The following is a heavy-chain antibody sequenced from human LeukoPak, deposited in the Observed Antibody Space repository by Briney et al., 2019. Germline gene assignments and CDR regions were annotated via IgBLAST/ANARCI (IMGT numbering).Heavy chain of an antibody. CDR3: ARGTSTYYYDSSGHSMDV. CDR1: GFTFSSYD. CDR2: IGTAGDT. D-gene: IGHD3-22*01. V-gene: IGHV3-13*01. Sequence: GGSLRLSCAASGFTFSSYDMHWVRQATGKGREWVSAIGTAGDTYYPGSVKGRFTISRENAKNSLYLQINSLRAGDTDVYYCARGTSTYYYDSSGHSMDVWGKGTTVTVSS. J-gene: IGHJ6*03.